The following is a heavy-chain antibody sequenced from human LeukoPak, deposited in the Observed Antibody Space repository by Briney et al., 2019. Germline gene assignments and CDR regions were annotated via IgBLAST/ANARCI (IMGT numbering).Heavy chain of an antibody. J-gene: IGHJ4*02. Sequence: GTSLRLSCAASGFTFSSYAMHWVRQAPGKGLEWVAVISYDGSNKYYADSVKGRFTISRDNSKNTLYLQMTSLRAEDTAVYYCASDGVMGAAFPAYWGQGTLVTVYS. V-gene: IGHV3-30*01. D-gene: IGHD2-8*01. CDR3: ASDGVMGAAFPAY. CDR2: ISYDGSNK. CDR1: GFTFSSYA.